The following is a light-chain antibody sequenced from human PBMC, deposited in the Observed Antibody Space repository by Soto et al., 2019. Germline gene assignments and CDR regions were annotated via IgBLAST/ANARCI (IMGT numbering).Light chain of an antibody. CDR2: GAP. CDR3: QQYNNWWT. CDR1: QSVSSN. V-gene: IGKV3-15*01. Sequence: EIGMTQSPATLSVSPGERATLSCRASQSVSSNLAWYQQKPGQAPRLLIYGAPTMATGILARFSGSGSGTEFTLTISSLQSDDSAVYYCQQYNNWWTFGQGTKVEVK. J-gene: IGKJ1*01.